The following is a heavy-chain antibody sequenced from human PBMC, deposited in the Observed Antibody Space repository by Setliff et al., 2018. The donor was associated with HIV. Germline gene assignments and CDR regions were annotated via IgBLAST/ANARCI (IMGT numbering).Heavy chain of an antibody. CDR2: IDYSGRT. CDR3: ASHRYDTTGYYPY. Sequence: PSETLSLTCTVYGGFIKNSNYYWGWVRQPPGKGLEWIGSIDYSGRTYYNPSLNSRVSISTDTSKNHFSLRLTSVTAADTAVYYCASHRYDTTGYYPYWGQGTLVTVSS. D-gene: IGHD3-22*01. V-gene: IGHV4-39*07. CDR1: GGFIKNSNYY. J-gene: IGHJ4*02.